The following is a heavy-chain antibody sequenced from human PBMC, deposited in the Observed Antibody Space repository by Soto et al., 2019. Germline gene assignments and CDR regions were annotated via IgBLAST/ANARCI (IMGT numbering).Heavy chain of an antibody. Sequence: VQLQESGPGLVKPSETLSLTCTVSGCSVNSYYWSWIRQPPGKGLEWIGYMYYRGTTKYNPSLQSRVTISVDTSKNQFSLKLSSVTAADTAVYYCATTGGYSFGDMGVDPWGQGTLVTVSS. CDR3: ATTGGYSFGDMGVDP. J-gene: IGHJ5*02. CDR2: MYYRGTT. CDR1: GCSVNSYY. D-gene: IGHD5-18*01. V-gene: IGHV4-59*02.